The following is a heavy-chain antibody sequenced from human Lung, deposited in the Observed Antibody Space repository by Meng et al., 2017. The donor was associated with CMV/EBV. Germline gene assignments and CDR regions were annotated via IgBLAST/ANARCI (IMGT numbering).Heavy chain of an antibody. D-gene: IGHD5-12*01. CDR3: ATYNRYGYNAHFFDY. J-gene: IGHJ4*02. Sequence: GESLMIPCPAPGLTFSSFEMNWVRQSPGRGLEWLAYINPSGSVMEYADSVQGRFTISRDNAKNSVYVQMNNLRVEDTAVYYCATYNRYGYNAHFFDYWRQGTLVXVSS. V-gene: IGHV3-48*03. CDR1: GLTFSSFE. CDR2: INPSGSVM.